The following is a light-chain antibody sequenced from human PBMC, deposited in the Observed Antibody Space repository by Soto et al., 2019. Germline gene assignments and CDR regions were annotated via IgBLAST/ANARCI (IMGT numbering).Light chain of an antibody. CDR2: SNN. J-gene: IGLJ2*01. V-gene: IGLV1-44*01. CDR1: SSNIGSNT. CDR3: AAWDDSLKGTEVV. Sequence: QSVLTQPPSASGTPGQRVTISCSGSSSNIGSNTVNWYQQLPGTAPKLLIYSNNQRPSGVPDRFSGSESGTSASLAISGLESEDEADYDCAAWDDSLKGTEVVFGGGTKLTVL.